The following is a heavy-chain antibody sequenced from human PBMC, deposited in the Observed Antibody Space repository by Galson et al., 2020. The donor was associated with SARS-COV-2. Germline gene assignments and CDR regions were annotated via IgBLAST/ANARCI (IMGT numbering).Heavy chain of an antibody. J-gene: IGHJ4*02. CDR1: GFTFSSYA. CDR2: ISYDGSNK. CDR3: AKERLFYYFDY. Sequence: PGGSLRLSCAASGFTFSSYAMHWVRQAPGKGLEWVAVISYDGSNKYYADSVKGRFTISRDNSKNTLYLQMNSLRAEDTAVYYCAKERLFYYFDYWGQGTLVTVSS. V-gene: IGHV3-30*18. D-gene: IGHD3-22*01.